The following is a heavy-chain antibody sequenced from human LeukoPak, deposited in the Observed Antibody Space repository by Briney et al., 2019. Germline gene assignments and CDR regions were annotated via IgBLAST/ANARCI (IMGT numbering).Heavy chain of an antibody. CDR3: ARVPFDY. J-gene: IGHJ4*02. V-gene: IGHV4-34*01. Sequence: SETLSLTCAVYGGSFSGYYWSWIRQPPGKGLEWIGEINHIGSTNYNPSLKSRVTISVDTSKNQFSLKLSSVTAADTAVYYCARVPFDYWGQGTLVTVSS. CDR2: INHIGST. CDR1: GGSFSGYY.